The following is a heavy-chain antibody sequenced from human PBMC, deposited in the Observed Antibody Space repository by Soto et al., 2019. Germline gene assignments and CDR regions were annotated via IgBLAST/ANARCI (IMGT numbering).Heavy chain of an antibody. D-gene: IGHD5-18*01. CDR3: ARGGIQLWLATFDY. CDR2: INHSGST. CDR1: GGSFSGYY. V-gene: IGHV4-34*01. J-gene: IGHJ4*02. Sequence: SSETLSLTCAVYGGSFSGYYWSWIRQPPGKGLEWIGEINHSGSTNYNPSLKSRVTISVDTSKNQFSLKLSSVTAADTAVYYCARGGIQLWLATFDYWGQGTLVTVSS.